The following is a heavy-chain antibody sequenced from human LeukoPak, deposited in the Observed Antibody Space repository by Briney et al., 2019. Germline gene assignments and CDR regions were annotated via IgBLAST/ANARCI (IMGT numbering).Heavy chain of an antibody. CDR1: GFTFSSYS. CDR2: ISSSSSTI. D-gene: IGHD3-16*01. J-gene: IGHJ3*02. Sequence: GGSLRLSCAASGFTFSSYSMNWVRQAPGKGQEWVSYISSSSSTIYYADSVKGRFTISGDNAKNSLYLQMNSLRAEDTAVYYCARDAESPLRAFDIWGQGTMVTASS. V-gene: IGHV3-48*01. CDR3: ARDAESPLRAFDI.